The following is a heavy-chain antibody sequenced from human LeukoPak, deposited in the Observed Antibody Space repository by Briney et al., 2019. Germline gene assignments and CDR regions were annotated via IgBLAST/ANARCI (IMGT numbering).Heavy chain of an antibody. CDR3: ARAIPSTGYTGPFDP. CDR2: IYHSGSH. V-gene: IGHV4-59*12. CDR1: GGSISSYY. J-gene: IGHJ5*02. Sequence: SETLSLTCTVSGGSISSYYWSWIRQPPGKGLEWIGYIYHSGSHNYNPSLRSRVSMSLDRSKNQFSLNLTSVTAADTAVYFCARAIPSTGYTGPFDPWGQGTLITVSP. D-gene: IGHD2-2*02.